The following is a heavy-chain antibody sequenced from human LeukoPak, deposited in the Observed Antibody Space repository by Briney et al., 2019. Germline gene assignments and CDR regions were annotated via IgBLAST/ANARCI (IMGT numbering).Heavy chain of an antibody. CDR3: AKDLHGIYYFDY. V-gene: IGHV3-48*03. CDR2: ISSSGSSI. CDR1: GFTFRSYE. D-gene: IGHD2-21*01. Sequence: GGSLRLSCSVSGFTFRSYEMNWVRQAPGTGLEWVSYISSSGSSIEYADSVKGRFTISRDNSKNTLYLQMNSLRAEDTAVYYCAKDLHGIYYFDYWGQGTLVTVSS. J-gene: IGHJ4*02.